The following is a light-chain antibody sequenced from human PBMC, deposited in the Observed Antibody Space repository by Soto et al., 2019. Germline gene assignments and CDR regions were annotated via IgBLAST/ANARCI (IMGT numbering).Light chain of an antibody. V-gene: IGKV1-39*01. CDR3: QQTYSTPHT. Sequence: DIQMTQSPSSLSASVGDRVTITCRASQTITTYLNWYQHKPGKAPKLLIYAAISLQSGVPSRLSGSGSGTDFTLTISSLQPEDFATYYFQQTYSTPHTFGQGTKVQIK. CDR2: AAI. CDR1: QTITTY. J-gene: IGKJ2*01.